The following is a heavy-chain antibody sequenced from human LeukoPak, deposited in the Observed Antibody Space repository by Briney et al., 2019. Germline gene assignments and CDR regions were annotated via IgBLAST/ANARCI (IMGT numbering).Heavy chain of an antibody. V-gene: IGHV3-23*01. CDR3: ATLAYCGGDCYDNDY. CDR1: GFTFSSYA. D-gene: IGHD2-21*02. CDR2: ISGSGGST. J-gene: IGHJ4*02. Sequence: GGSLRLSCAASGFTFSSYAMSWVRQAPGKGLEWVSAISGSGGSTYYADSVKGRFTISRDNSKSTLYLQMNSLRAEDTAVYYCATLAYCGGDCYDNDYWGQGTLVTVSS.